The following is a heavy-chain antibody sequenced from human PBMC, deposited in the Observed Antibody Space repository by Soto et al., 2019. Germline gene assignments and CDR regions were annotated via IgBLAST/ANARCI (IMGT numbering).Heavy chain of an antibody. D-gene: IGHD6-19*01. J-gene: IGHJ4*02. CDR1: GYTFSDFY. Sequence: QVQLVQSGAEVKKPGASVRVSCKASGYTFSDFYLHWVRQAPGHGLEWVGWINPTRGGTNYAQKFRDRVIVTADPSISTAYMEFSRLISDDTSVYYCAKRVTAATSGRLSHFDTWGEGAVVTVSS. CDR3: AKRVTAATSGRLSHFDT. CDR2: INPTRGGT. V-gene: IGHV1-2*02.